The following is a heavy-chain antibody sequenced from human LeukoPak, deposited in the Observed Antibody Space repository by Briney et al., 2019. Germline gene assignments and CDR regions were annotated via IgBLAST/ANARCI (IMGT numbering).Heavy chain of an antibody. D-gene: IGHD1-26*01. CDR2: ISLSGVNT. CDR3: AKDRVGLDY. CDR1: GFTFSSCA. J-gene: IGHJ4*02. V-gene: IGHV3-23*01. Sequence: GGSLRLSCAASGFTFSSCAMSWVSQAPGKGLEWVSAISLSGVNTYYADSVKGRFTISRDVSKNTLYLQMNSLRAEDTAVYYCAKDRVGLDYWGQGSLVTVSS.